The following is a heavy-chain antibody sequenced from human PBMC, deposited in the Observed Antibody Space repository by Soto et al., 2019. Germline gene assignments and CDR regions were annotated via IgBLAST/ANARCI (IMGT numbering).Heavy chain of an antibody. CDR2: IYSTGHT. Sequence: QVQLQESGPGLVKPSQTLSLTCTVSGGSISSGNYYWSWIRQHPGQGLEWIGYIYSTGHTYYNPSPTRPVTTPVATSKTQFSLMPRSATAADTAVYYCARVLWFGERYFDSWGPGPLVTVSS. D-gene: IGHD3-10*01. CDR3: ARVLWFGERYFDS. CDR1: GGSISSGNYY. V-gene: IGHV4-30-4*01. J-gene: IGHJ4*02.